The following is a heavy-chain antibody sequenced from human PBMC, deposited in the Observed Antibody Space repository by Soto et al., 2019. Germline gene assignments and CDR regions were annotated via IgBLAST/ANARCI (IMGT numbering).Heavy chain of an antibody. Sequence: XGPLRLSGTAAGSPFSYYGTSWLRQAPGKGLDWLATIKMDGSEKKSVDSVRGRFTTSRDNAKSSLYLQMDSLRADETAVYYCARDSGYGSGASVHHYLDYWGHGTLVTVSS. D-gene: IGHD3-10*01. CDR3: ARDSGYGSGASVHHYLDY. V-gene: IGHV3-7*01. J-gene: IGHJ4*01. CDR1: GSPFSYYG. CDR2: IKMDGSEK.